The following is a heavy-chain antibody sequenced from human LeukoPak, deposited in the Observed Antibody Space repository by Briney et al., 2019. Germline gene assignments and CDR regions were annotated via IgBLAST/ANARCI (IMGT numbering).Heavy chain of an antibody. CDR1: GFTFSTYA. D-gene: IGHD3-3*01. Sequence: PSGSLTLSCATSGFTFSTYAMRWVRRAPGKGLEWVAFIRHDGSTEYYAYFVKGRFIISGDNSKHTLYMQMSGLSADDTAVYYCARHNTRFLERLPALGSWGQGTLVPVPS. CDR3: ARHNTRFLERLPALGS. V-gene: IGHV3-30*02. J-gene: IGHJ5*02. CDR2: IRHDGSTE.